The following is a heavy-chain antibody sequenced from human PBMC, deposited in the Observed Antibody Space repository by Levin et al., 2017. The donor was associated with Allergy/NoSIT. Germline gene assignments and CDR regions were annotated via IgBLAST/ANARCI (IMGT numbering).Heavy chain of an antibody. V-gene: IGHV1-46*01. CDR2: INPSGGST. J-gene: IGHJ4*02. Sequence: ASVKVSCKASGYTFTSYYMHWVRQAPGQGLEWMGIINPSGGSTSYAQKFQGRVTMTRDTSTSTVYMELSSLRSEDTAVYYCARASVSYYDILTGYYRSPYYFDYWGQGTLVTVSS. CDR3: ARASVSYYDILTGYYRSPYYFDY. CDR1: GYTFTSYY. D-gene: IGHD3-9*01.